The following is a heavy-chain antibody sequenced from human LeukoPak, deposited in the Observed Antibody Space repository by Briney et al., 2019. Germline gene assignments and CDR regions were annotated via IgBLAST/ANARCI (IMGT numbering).Heavy chain of an antibody. D-gene: IGHD3-10*01. CDR2: ISAYNGNT. J-gene: IGHJ5*02. V-gene: IGHV1-18*01. CDR3: ARSIPLWKELRRDWFDP. Sequence: GASVKVSCKASGYTFTSYGISWVRQAPGQGLEWMGWISAYNGNTNYAQKLQGRVTMTTDTSTSTAYMELRSLRSDDTAVYYCARSIPLWKELRRDWFDPWGQGTLLIVSS. CDR1: GYTFTSYG.